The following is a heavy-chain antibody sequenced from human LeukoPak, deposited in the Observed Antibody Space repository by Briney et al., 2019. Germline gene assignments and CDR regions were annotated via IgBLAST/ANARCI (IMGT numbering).Heavy chain of an antibody. CDR1: GGSISSYY. Sequence: SETLSLTCTVSGGSISSYYWSWIRQPAGKGLEWIGRIYTSGSTNYNPSLKSRVTMSVDTSKNQFSLKLSSVTAADTAVYYCARDDVGWFSSFYGMDVWGQGTTVTVSS. J-gene: IGHJ6*02. CDR3: ARDDVGWFSSFYGMDV. CDR2: IYTSGST. D-gene: IGHD6-19*01. V-gene: IGHV4-4*07.